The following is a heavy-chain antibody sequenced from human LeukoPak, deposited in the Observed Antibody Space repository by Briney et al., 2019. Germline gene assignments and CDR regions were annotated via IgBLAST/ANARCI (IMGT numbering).Heavy chain of an antibody. D-gene: IGHD1-26*01. CDR2: IKHDGREK. Sequence: PGGSLILSCVPSGFTFNNYWMTWVRPAPGRGREWVATIKHDGREKYYVASVKGRFTISRDNGKNSLYLQMNSLRAEDTAVYYCTRGGIWGMDVWGQGTTVIVSS. J-gene: IGHJ6*02. CDR3: TRGGIWGMDV. CDR1: GFTFNNYW. V-gene: IGHV3-7*01.